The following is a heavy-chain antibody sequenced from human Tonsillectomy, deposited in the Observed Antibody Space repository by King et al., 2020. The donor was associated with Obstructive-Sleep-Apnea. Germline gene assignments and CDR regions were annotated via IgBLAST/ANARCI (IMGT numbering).Heavy chain of an antibody. Sequence: VQLVESGGGLVQPGRSLRLSCAVSGLAFDDFAMHWVRQTPGKVLEWVSGICWNSVSIGYAESVKGRFTISRDNAKNSLYLQMNSLRAEDTALYYCAKGGCSSTTCSFDYWGQGTLVTVSS. CDR2: ICWNSVSI. J-gene: IGHJ4*02. D-gene: IGHD2-2*01. V-gene: IGHV3-9*01. CDR1: GLAFDDFA. CDR3: AKGGCSSTTCSFDY.